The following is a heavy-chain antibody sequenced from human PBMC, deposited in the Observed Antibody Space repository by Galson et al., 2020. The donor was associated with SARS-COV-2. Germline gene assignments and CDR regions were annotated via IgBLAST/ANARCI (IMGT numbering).Heavy chain of an antibody. CDR3: ARDYSNITIFGVVTKYGMDV. V-gene: IGHV3-11*01. CDR2: ISSSGSTI. J-gene: IGHJ6*02. CDR1: GFTFSDYY. Sequence: TGGSLRLSCAASGFTFSDYYMSWIRQAPGKGLEWVSYISSSGSTIYYADSVKGRFTISRDNAKNSLYLQMNSLRAEDTAVYYCARDYSNITIFGVVTKYGMDVWGQGTTVTVSS. D-gene: IGHD3-3*01.